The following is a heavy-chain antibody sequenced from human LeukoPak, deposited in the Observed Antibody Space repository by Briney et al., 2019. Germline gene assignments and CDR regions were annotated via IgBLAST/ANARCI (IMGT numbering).Heavy chain of an antibody. CDR1: GSSFTSYW. CDR3: ARTGFFDY. CDR2: IYPGDSDT. Sequence: GEPLQISSKGAGSSFTSYWIGWVRQMPGKGLEWMGIIYPGDSDTRYSPSFQDQVTISADNSISTAYLQWSSLKASDTAMYYCARTGFFDYWGQGTLVTVSS. J-gene: IGHJ4*02. V-gene: IGHV5-51*01.